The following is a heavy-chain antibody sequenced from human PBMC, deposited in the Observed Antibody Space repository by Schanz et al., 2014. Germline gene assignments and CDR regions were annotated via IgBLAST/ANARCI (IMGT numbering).Heavy chain of an antibody. D-gene: IGHD3-10*01. V-gene: IGHV3-66*02. CDR2: IFTDGRT. J-gene: IGHJ4*02. Sequence: EVQLMESGGGLVKPGGSLRLSCAASGFAVDNYYMSCVRQAPGRGLEWVSIIFTDGRTYYADSVKGRFTISRDNSKNTLYLQMNSLRPEDTAVYYCARGGFGEVSYFDYWGQGTLVTVSS. CDR1: GFAVDNYY. CDR3: ARGGFGEVSYFDY.